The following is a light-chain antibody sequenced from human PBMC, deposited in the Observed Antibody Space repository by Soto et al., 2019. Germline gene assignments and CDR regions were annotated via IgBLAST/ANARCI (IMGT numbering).Light chain of an antibody. CDR2: KAS. CDR1: QSISTW. Sequence: DIQMTQSPSTLSASVGDRVTITCRASQSISTWLAWYQQKPGKAPKVLIYKASSLESGVPSRFSGSGSGTEFTLTISSLQPDEFATYYCQQYNSYSRTFGQGTKVEIK. J-gene: IGKJ1*01. V-gene: IGKV1-5*03. CDR3: QQYNSYSRT.